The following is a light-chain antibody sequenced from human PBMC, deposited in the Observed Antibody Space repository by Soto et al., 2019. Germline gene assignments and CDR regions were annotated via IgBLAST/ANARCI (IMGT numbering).Light chain of an antibody. Sequence: DIQMTQSPTSLAASVGDRVTISCQASQDLTNFLNWYQQKPGEAPKLLIYDTTNLEEGVPSRFSGGGSGTDFTFTISGLQPEDAAIYSCQQYVNLPYTFGQGTKLEIK. J-gene: IGKJ2*01. CDR2: DTT. V-gene: IGKV1-33*01. CDR1: QDLTNF. CDR3: QQYVNLPYT.